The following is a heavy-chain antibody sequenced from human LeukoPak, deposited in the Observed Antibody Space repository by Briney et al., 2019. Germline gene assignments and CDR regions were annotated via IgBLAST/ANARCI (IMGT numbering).Heavy chain of an antibody. Sequence: GSLRLSCAASGFTFSSYAMSWVRQAPGKGLEWVSAISGSGGSTYYADSVKGRFTISRDNSKNTLYLQMNSLRAEDTAVYYCARVRMVRGVIITSYDAFDIWGQGTMVTVSS. D-gene: IGHD3-10*01. CDR2: ISGSGGST. CDR1: GFTFSSYA. V-gene: IGHV3-23*01. J-gene: IGHJ3*02. CDR3: ARVRMVRGVIITSYDAFDI.